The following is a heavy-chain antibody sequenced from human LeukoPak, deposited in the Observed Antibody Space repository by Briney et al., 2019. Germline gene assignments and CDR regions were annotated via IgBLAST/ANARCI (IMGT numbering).Heavy chain of an antibody. CDR1: GGSISNTNW. Sequence: PSETLSLTCGVSGGSISNTNWGSWVRQPPGQGLEWMGEISLSGLTNDNPSLKSRVTVSLDKSKNHLSLNLTSVTTADTAVYYCARYLRIEGKYYFDYWGQGTLVTVSS. D-gene: IGHD1-26*01. CDR3: ARYLRIEGKYYFDY. V-gene: IGHV4-4*02. J-gene: IGHJ4*02. CDR2: ISLSGLT.